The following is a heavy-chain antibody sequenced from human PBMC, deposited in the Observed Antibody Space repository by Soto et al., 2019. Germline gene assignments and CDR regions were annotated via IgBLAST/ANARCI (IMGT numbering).Heavy chain of an antibody. CDR3: ARVFLVVTAIDY. D-gene: IGHD2-21*02. CDR1: GGSVSSGSYY. CDR2: IYYSGST. Sequence: QVQLQESGPGLVKPSETLSLTCTVFGGSVSSGSYYWSWIRQPPGKGLEWIGYIYYSGSTNYNPSLKSRVTISVDTSKNQFSLKLSSVTAADTAVYYCARVFLVVTAIDYWGQGTLVTVSS. J-gene: IGHJ4*02. V-gene: IGHV4-61*01.